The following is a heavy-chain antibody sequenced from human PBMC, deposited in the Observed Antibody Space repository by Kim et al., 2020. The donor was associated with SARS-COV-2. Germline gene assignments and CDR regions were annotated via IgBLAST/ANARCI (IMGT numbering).Heavy chain of an antibody. Sequence: RGRFTISRDNAKNSMYLQMNSLRLEATAFYYCAKDRGLLPWGSDPSGYDYWGQGTLVTVSS. V-gene: IGHV3-9*01. CDR3: AKDRGLLPWGSDPSGYDY. J-gene: IGHJ4*02. D-gene: IGHD2-15*01.